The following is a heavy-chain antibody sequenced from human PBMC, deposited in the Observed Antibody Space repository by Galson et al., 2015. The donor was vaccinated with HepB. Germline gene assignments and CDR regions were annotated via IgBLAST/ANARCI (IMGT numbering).Heavy chain of an antibody. CDR1: GYTFTSYA. J-gene: IGHJ4*02. CDR2: INAGNGNT. Sequence: SVKVSCKASGYTFTSYAMHWVRQAPGQRLEWMGWINAGNGNTKYSQKFQGRVTITRDTSASTAYMELSSLRSEDTAVYYCAIHTPLRYFDWQFDYWGQGTLVTASS. V-gene: IGHV1-3*01. CDR3: AIHTPLRYFDWQFDY. D-gene: IGHD3-9*01.